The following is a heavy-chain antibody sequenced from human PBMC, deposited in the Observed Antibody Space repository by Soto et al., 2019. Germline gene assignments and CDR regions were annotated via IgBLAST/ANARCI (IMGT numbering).Heavy chain of an antibody. V-gene: IGHV1-18*01. D-gene: IGHD6-6*01. CDR3: ARDPDEYSSSSYFDY. Sequence: ASVKVSCKASGYTFTSYGISWVRQAPGQGLEWMGWISDYNGNTNYAQKLQGRVTMTTDTSTSTDYMELRSLRSDDTAVYYCARDPDEYSSSSYFDYWGQGTLVTVSS. J-gene: IGHJ4*02. CDR2: ISDYNGNT. CDR1: GYTFTSYG.